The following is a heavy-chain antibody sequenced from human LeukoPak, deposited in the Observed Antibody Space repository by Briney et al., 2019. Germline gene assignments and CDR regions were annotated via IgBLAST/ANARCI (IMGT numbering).Heavy chain of an antibody. CDR2: IYSDGGTNTCRT. CDR3: ANGLYDSSGSPNYYYYMDV. J-gene: IGHJ6*03. CDR1: GFTFASYA. D-gene: IGHD3-22*01. V-gene: IGHV3-23*01. Sequence: GGSLRLSCAASGFTFASYAMNWVRQAPGKGLEWVSGIYSDGGTNTCRTFYADSVNGRFAISRDNSKNTLYLQMNSLRAEDTAVYYCANGLYDSSGSPNYYYYMDVWGKGTTVTVSS.